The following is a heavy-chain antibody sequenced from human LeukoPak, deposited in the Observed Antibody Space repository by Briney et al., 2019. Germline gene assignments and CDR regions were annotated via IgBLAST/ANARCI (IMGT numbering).Heavy chain of an antibody. Sequence: PSETLYLTCAVSGYSISSGYYWGWIRQPPGKGLEWIGSIYHSGSTYYNPSLKSRVTISVDTSKNQFSLKLSSVTAADTAVYYCARGISGWYEFDYWGQGTLVTVSS. J-gene: IGHJ4*02. V-gene: IGHV4-38-2*01. D-gene: IGHD6-19*01. CDR2: IYHSGST. CDR1: GYSISSGYY. CDR3: ARGISGWYEFDY.